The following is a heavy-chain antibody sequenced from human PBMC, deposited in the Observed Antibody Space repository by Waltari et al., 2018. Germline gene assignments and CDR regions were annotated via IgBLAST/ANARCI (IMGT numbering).Heavy chain of an antibody. CDR3: ATWGVVVDWYFDL. D-gene: IGHD2-15*01. J-gene: IGHJ2*01. V-gene: IGHV3-21*01. CDR1: GSTFICYT. CDR2: ISFSSNYI. Sequence: EVQLVESGGGLVKPGGSLRLSCAASGSTFICYTLNWVRQAPGKGLEWVSSISFSSNYIYYADSVKGRFTISRDNAKNSLYLQMSSLRAEDTAVYYCATWGVVVDWYFDLWGRGTLVIVSS.